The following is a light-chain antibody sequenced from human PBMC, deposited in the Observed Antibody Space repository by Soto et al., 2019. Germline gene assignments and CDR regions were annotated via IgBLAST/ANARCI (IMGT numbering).Light chain of an antibody. CDR3: QHRSNWPLT. J-gene: IGKJ4*01. V-gene: IGKV3-11*01. Sequence: ELVLTQSPGTLSLSPGERATLSYRASQSVSSSYLAWYQQNPGQAPRLLIYDASNRATGIPARFSGSGSGTDFTLTISSLEPEDFAVYYCQHRSNWPLTFGGGTKVDIK. CDR2: DAS. CDR1: QSVSSSY.